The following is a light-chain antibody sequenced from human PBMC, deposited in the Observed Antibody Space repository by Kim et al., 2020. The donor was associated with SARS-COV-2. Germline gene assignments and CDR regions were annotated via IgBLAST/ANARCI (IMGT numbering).Light chain of an antibody. J-gene: IGKJ2*01. CDR2: SAS. V-gene: IGKV1-8*01. CDR1: PGISTF. Sequence: AIQMTQSPSSFSASTGDRVTITCRASPGISTFLAWYQQKPGKGPELLIYSASALQGGVPSRFSASGSGTDFTLIISSLQSEDFATYYCQQYYAYPYTFGQGTKLEI. CDR3: QQYYAYPYT.